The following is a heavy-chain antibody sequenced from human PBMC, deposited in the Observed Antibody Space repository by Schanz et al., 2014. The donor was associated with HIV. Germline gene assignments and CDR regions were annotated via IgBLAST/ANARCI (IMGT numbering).Heavy chain of an antibody. CDR3: ARGNLAYCGGGSCYTRFQFFQH. Sequence: QVQLVQSGPEVKKPGASVRVSCETSGYTFFDYDINWVRQAPGQGLEWMGWVNPESGNTGMADKFLGRLSLTRFTSTGTAYMELTSLRSEDTAVFYCARGNLAYCGGGSCYTRFQFFQHWGQGTLVTVSS. CDR2: VNPESGNT. J-gene: IGHJ1*01. CDR1: GYTFFDYD. D-gene: IGHD2-21*01. V-gene: IGHV1-8*02.